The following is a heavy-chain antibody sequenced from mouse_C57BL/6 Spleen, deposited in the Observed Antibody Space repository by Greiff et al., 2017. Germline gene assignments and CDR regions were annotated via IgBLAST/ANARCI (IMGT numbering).Heavy chain of an antibody. CDR2: IHPNSGST. D-gene: IGHD2-5*01. CDR3: ARYYSNSWFAY. V-gene: IGHV1-64*01. Sequence: QVQLQQSGAELVKPGASVKLSCKASGYTFTSYWMHWVKQRPGQGLEWIGMIHPNSGSTNYNEKFKSKATLTVDKSSSTAYMQLSSLTSEDSAVYYCARYYSNSWFAYWGQGTLVTVSA. J-gene: IGHJ3*01. CDR1: GYTFTSYW.